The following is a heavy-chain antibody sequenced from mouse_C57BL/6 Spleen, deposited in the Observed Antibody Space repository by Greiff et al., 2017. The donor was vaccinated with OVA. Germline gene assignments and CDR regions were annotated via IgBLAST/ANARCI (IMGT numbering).Heavy chain of an antibody. CDR2: IDPSDSYT. J-gene: IGHJ3*01. V-gene: IGHV1-50*01. D-gene: IGHD2-4*01. CDR3: ARRGYEYDGFAY. Sequence: VQLQQPGAELVKPGASVKLSCKASGYTFTSYGMQWVKQRPGQGLEWIGEIDPSDSYTNYNQKFKGKATWTVDTSSSTAYMQLSSLTSEDSAVYNCARRGYEYDGFAYWGQGTLVTVSA. CDR1: GYTFTSYG.